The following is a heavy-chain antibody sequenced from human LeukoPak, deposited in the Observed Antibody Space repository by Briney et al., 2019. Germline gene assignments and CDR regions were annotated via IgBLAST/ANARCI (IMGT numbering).Heavy chain of an antibody. CDR2: IYYSGST. J-gene: IGHJ4*02. V-gene: IGHV4-59*08. Sequence: KASETLSLTCTVSGGSIRSFYWSWIRQPPGKGLEWIGYIYYSGSTNYNPSLKSRVTISVDTSKNQFSLKLSSVTAADTAVYYCARLYGYYYDSSGYLDYWGQGTLVTVSS. CDR3: ARLYGYYYDSSGYLDY. D-gene: IGHD3-22*01. CDR1: GGSIRSFY.